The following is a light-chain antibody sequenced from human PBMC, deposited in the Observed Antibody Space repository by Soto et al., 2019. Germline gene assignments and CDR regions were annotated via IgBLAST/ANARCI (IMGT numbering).Light chain of an antibody. CDR3: QQYYTTPPT. CDR2: DAS. CDR1: QGISSY. Sequence: LTQSPATLSLSPGERATLSCTASQGISSYIAWYQQKPGHPPRLLMFDASRRVAGIPPRFSGGGFGTNFTLTISSLQAEDAAVYYCQQYYTTPPTFGLGTKVDIK. V-gene: IGKV3-11*01. J-gene: IGKJ1*01.